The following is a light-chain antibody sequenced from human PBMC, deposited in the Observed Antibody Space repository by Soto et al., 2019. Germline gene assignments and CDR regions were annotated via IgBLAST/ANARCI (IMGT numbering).Light chain of an antibody. Sequence: EIVLTQSPGTLSLSPGERATLSCRASQTVKNNYLAWYQQKPGQAPRLLIYGASMRATGIPDKFGGSGSGTDFTLTISRLEPEDFAMYYCQQYGSSPRTFGHGTKVEIK. CDR2: GAS. J-gene: IGKJ1*01. V-gene: IGKV3-20*01. CDR1: QTVKNNY. CDR3: QQYGSSPRT.